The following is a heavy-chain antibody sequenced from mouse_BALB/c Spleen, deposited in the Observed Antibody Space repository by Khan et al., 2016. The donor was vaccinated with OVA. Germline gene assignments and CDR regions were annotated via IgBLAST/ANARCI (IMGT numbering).Heavy chain of an antibody. CDR2: VNPNTDNI. D-gene: IGHD1-2*01. CDR3: ARGYGFFAA. Sequence: VQLQQSGPDLVKPGASVKISCKASGYSFTLYYMSWVKQSHGKSLEWIGRVNPNTDNINYNQEFKGKAILTVDKSSNTAYMELRSLTSEDSAVYYCARGYGFFAAWGKGTLVTVSA. CDR1: GYSFTLYY. V-gene: IGHV1-26*01. J-gene: IGHJ3*01.